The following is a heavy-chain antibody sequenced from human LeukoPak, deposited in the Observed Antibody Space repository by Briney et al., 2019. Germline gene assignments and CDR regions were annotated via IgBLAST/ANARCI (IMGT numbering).Heavy chain of an antibody. CDR1: GFTFSSYA. J-gene: IGHJ3*02. Sequence: GGSLRLSCAASGFTFSSYAMHWVRQAPGKGLEWVAVISYDGSNKYYADSVKGRFTISRDNAKNTLYLQMNSLRAEDTAVYYCARYTMIVGEDAFDIWGQGTMVTVSS. D-gene: IGHD3-22*01. CDR3: ARYTMIVGEDAFDI. CDR2: ISYDGSNK. V-gene: IGHV3-30*04.